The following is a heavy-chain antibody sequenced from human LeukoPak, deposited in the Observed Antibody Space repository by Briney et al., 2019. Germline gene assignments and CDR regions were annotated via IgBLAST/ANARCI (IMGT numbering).Heavy chain of an antibody. CDR3: ARDRGDYGDYIGLFDY. J-gene: IGHJ4*02. Sequence: GGSLRLPCAASGFTFSSYSMNWVGQAPGKGLEWVSSISSSSSYIYYADSVKGRFTIARDNAKNSLYLQMNSLRAEDTAVYYCARDRGDYGDYIGLFDYWGQGTLVAVSS. V-gene: IGHV3-21*01. CDR1: GFTFSSYS. D-gene: IGHD4-17*01. CDR2: ISSSSSYI.